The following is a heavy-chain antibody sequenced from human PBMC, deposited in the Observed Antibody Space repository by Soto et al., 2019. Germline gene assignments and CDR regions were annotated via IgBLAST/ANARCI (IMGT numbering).Heavy chain of an antibody. CDR2: IYSGGNT. D-gene: IGHD4-4*01. CDR3: ARPFDYSNS. J-gene: IGHJ4*02. CDR1: GFTVSSDY. V-gene: IGHV3-66*01. Sequence: EVQLVESGGGLVQPGGSLRLSCAASGFTVSSDYMTWVRQAPGKGLEWVSVIYSGGNTYYADSVKGRFTISRDNSKNTLYLKMNSLRAEDTAVYYCARPFDYSNSWGQGTLVTVSS.